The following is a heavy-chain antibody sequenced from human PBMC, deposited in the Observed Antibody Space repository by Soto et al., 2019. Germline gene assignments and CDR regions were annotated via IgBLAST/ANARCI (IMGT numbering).Heavy chain of an antibody. CDR3: ARRAYSGYAYSDY. J-gene: IGHJ4*02. V-gene: IGHV4-59*08. D-gene: IGHD5-12*01. CDR2: IFHSGTS. Sequence: PSETLSLTCTFSGGSMSSHYWSWLRQAPGKGLEWIGQIFHSGTSNHNPSLNSRVTLSIDTSKNQFSLKLSSVTAADTAVYYCARRAYSGYAYSDYSGQGTLVTVSS. CDR1: GGSMSSHY.